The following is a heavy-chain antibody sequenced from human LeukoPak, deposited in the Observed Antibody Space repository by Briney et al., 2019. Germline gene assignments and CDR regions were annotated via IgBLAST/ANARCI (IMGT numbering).Heavy chain of an antibody. V-gene: IGHV5-51*01. CDR3: ARTPNIAVAGKAGGGDY. D-gene: IGHD6-19*01. J-gene: IGHJ4*02. Sequence: PGESLKISCKGSGYSFTSYWIGWVRQMPGKGLEWMGIIYPGDSDTRYSPSFQGQVTISADKSISTAYLQWSSLKASDTAMYYCARTPNIAVAGKAGGGDYWGQGTLVTVSS. CDR2: IYPGDSDT. CDR1: GYSFTSYW.